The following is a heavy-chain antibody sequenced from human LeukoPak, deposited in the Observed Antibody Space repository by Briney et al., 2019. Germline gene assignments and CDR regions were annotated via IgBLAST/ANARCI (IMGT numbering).Heavy chain of an antibody. Sequence: SVKVSCKASGYTFTNYYMYWVRQAPGQGLEWMGGIIPIFGTANYAQKFQGRVTITADESTSTAYMELSSLRSEDTAVYYCARDGYYDSSGYSYLGFDPWGQGTLVTVSS. V-gene: IGHV1-69*13. CDR2: IIPIFGTA. D-gene: IGHD3-22*01. CDR3: ARDGYYDSSGYSYLGFDP. J-gene: IGHJ5*02. CDR1: GYTFTNYY.